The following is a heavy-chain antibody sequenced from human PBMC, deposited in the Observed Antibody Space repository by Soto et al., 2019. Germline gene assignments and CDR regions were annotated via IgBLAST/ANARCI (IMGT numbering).Heavy chain of an antibody. CDR1: GFTFSSYA. V-gene: IGHV3-30-3*01. D-gene: IGHD1-26*01. J-gene: IGHJ4*02. CDR2: ISYDGSNK. Sequence: QVQLVESGGGVVQPGRSLRLSCAASGFTFSSYAMHWVRQAPGKGLEWVAVISYDGSNKYYADSVKGRFTISRDNSKNTLYLQMNSLRAEDTAVYYCASLKWGFDYWVQGTLVTVSS. CDR3: ASLKWGFDY.